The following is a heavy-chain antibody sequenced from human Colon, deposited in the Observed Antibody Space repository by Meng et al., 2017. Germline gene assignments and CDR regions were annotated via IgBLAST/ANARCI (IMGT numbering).Heavy chain of an antibody. Sequence: QLQLQESGPGLVKPSETLTPPCTVSGGSLGASDDYWGWIRQAPGKGLEWIGSIHYGGVTFYQPSLGSRVTVSVDTSNNQFSLTLSSVTAADTAVYYCARRTTGYILDPWGQGTLVTVSS. V-gene: IGHV4-39*01. CDR1: GGSLGASDDY. D-gene: IGHD5-24*01. CDR3: ARRTTGYILDP. CDR2: IHYGGVT. J-gene: IGHJ5*02.